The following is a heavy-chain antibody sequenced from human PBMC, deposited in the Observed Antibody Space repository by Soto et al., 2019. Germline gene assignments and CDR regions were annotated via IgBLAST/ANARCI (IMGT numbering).Heavy chain of an antibody. CDR1: GFTFSSST. J-gene: IGHJ4*02. D-gene: IGHD3-10*01. CDR3: ARDIGEMSAV. CDR2: ISSSSSYI. Sequence: PGGSLRLSCTVSGFTFSSSTITWVRQGPWKGLEWVSSISSSSSYIYFADSLKGRFTISRDNAKNSLYLQMNSLRAEDTAVYYCARDIGEMSAVWGQGTQVTVSS. V-gene: IGHV3-21*06.